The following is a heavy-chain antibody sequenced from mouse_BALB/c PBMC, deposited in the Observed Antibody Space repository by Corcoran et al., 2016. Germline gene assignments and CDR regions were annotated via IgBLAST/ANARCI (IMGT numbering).Heavy chain of an antibody. V-gene: IGHV14-1*02. CDR1: GFNIKDYY. J-gene: IGHJ3*01. CDR2: IDPENGNT. CDR3: ARGRGRFVY. Sequence: EVQLQQSGAELVRPGALVKLSCKASGFNIKDYYMHWVKQRPEQGLEWIGWIDPENGNTIYDPKFQGKASITADTSSNTAYLQLSSLTSEDTAVYYCARGRGRFVYWGQGTLVTVSA.